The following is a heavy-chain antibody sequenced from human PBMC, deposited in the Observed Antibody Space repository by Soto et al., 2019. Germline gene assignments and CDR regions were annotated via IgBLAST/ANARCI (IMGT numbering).Heavy chain of an antibody. CDR3: ARVRCSSTSCSMHYYYGMDV. V-gene: IGHV4-38-2*01. D-gene: IGHD2-2*01. J-gene: IGHJ6*02. Sequence: PSETLSLTCAVSGYSISSGYYWGWMRQPPGKGLEWIGIIYHSGTTYYNPSLKGRVTISVDTSKKQFSLKLSSVTAADTAVYYCARVRCSSTSCSMHYYYGMDVWGQGTTGTVSS. CDR1: GYSISSGYY. CDR2: IYHSGTT.